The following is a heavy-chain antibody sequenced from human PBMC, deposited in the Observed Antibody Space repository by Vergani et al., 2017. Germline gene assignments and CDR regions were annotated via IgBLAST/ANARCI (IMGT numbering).Heavy chain of an antibody. CDR3: ARASLRALVGYYYYMDV. J-gene: IGHJ6*03. Sequence: QLQLQESGSGLVKPSQTLSLTCAVSGDSITNGGFSWNWIRQPPGKGPEWIGYMFPSGNSDYNPSLKNRVSISLHKSKNQFSLWVNSVTAADTAVYFCARASLRALVGYYYYMDVWGKGKTVVVSS. CDR2: MFPSGNS. CDR1: GDSITNGGFS. V-gene: IGHV4-30-2*01. D-gene: IGHD3-16*02.